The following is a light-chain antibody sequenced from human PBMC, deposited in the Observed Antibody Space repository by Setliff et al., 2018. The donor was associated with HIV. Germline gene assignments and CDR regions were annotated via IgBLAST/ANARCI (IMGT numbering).Light chain of an antibody. J-gene: IGLJ1*01. V-gene: IGLV2-14*01. CDR3: SSYASSNTLP. CDR2: EVR. CDR1: SSDVGGYSY. Sequence: QSVLAQPASVSGSPGQSITISCTGTSSDVGGYSYVSWYQQHPGQAPKLIIYEVRNRPSGVSNRFSGSKSGNTASLTISGLQAEDEADYYCSSYASSNTLPFGTGTKVTVL.